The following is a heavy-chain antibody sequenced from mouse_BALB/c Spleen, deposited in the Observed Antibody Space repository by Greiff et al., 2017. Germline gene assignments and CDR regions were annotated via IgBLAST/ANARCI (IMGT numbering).Heavy chain of an antibody. Sequence: EVMLVESGGGLVQPGGSRKLSCAASGFTFSSFGMHWVRQAPEKGLEWVAYISSGSSTIYYADTVTGRFTISRDNPKNTLFLQMTSLRSEDTDMYYCARPTAGAMDYWGQGTSVTVSA. CDR1: GFTFSSFG. CDR3: ARPTAGAMDY. V-gene: IGHV5-17*02. J-gene: IGHJ4*01. CDR2: ISSGSSTI. D-gene: IGHD1-2*01.